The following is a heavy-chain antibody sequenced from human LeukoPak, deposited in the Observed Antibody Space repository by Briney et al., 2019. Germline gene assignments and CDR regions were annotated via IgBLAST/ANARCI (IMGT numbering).Heavy chain of an antibody. Sequence: PSETLSLTCAVSGGSISGVYCWSWVRQPPGKGLEWIGEIYHSGSSNYNPSLKSRVTISVDKSKNQFSLNLSSVTAADTAVYYRARDGSGNSNYFDFWGQGTLVSVSS. CDR2: IYHSGSS. D-gene: IGHD3-10*01. CDR1: GGSISGVYC. J-gene: IGHJ4*02. V-gene: IGHV4-4*02. CDR3: ARDGSGNSNYFDF.